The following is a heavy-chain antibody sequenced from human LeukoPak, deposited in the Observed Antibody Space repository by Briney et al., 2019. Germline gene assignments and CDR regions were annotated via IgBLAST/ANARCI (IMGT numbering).Heavy chain of an antibody. CDR2: IIPIFGTA. V-gene: IGHV1-69*13. J-gene: IGHJ6*03. CDR1: GGTFSSYA. D-gene: IGHD5-18*01. Sequence: SVKVSCKASGGTFSSYAISWVRRAPGQALECRGGIIPIFGTANYAQNCQGRVTITADESPSTAYMELSSLRSEDTAVYYCASVGYSYGLNYYFYCYMDVWGKGNTVTVSS. CDR3: ASVGYSYGLNYYFYCYMDV.